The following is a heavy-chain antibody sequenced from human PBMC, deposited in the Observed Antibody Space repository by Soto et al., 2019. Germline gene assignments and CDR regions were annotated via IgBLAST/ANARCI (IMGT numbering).Heavy chain of an antibody. CDR2: VSYDGSKN. D-gene: IGHD6-13*01. CDR1: GFTFSGYA. V-gene: IGHV3-30-3*01. CDR3: ARDQGYSSSFIDF. Sequence: QVQLVESGGGMVQPGTSLRLACAASGFTFSGYAMHWVRQAPGKGLEWLAHVSYDGSKNSHAASVKGRFTISRDNSKNRLYLQMNSLRAEDTAVYYCARDQGYSSSFIDFWGQGTLVTVSS. J-gene: IGHJ4*02.